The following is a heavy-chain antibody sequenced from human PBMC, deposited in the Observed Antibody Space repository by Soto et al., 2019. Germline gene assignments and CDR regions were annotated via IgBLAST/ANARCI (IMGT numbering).Heavy chain of an antibody. J-gene: IGHJ4*01. V-gene: IGHV3-23*01. Sequence: GSLRLSCAASGFTFSSYAMSWVRQAPGKGLEWVSAISGSGGSTYYADSVKGRFTISRDNSKNTLYLQMNSLRAEDTAVYYCAKDGAYMYYYDSSGYLDYWGHGTLVTVSS. D-gene: IGHD3-22*01. CDR3: AKDGAYMYYYDSSGYLDY. CDR1: GFTFSSYA. CDR2: ISGSGGST.